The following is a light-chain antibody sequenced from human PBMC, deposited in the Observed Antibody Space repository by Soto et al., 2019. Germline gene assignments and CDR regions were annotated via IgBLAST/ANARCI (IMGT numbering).Light chain of an antibody. J-gene: IGKJ1*01. CDR1: QSISTW. V-gene: IGKV1-5*03. CDR2: TAS. Sequence: DIQMTQSPSSLSTSVGDRVTITCRASQSISTWLAWYQQKPGKAPKLLIYTASNLEGGVPSRFSGSGSGTEFTLTISSLQPDDFATYYCQQYNSAWTFGQRTKVDI. CDR3: QQYNSAWT.